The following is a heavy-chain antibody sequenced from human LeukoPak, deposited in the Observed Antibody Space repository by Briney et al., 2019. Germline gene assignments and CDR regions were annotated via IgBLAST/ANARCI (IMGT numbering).Heavy chain of an antibody. CDR2: IYYSGST. CDR1: GGSISSYY. V-gene: IGHV4-59*08. D-gene: IGHD4-17*01. Sequence: SETLSLTCTVSGGSISSYYWSWIRQPPGKRLEWIGYIYYSGSTNYNPSLKSRVTISVDTSKNQFSLKLSSVTAADTAVYYCARRYGDYGGSFDYWGQGTLVTVSS. J-gene: IGHJ4*02. CDR3: ARRYGDYGGSFDY.